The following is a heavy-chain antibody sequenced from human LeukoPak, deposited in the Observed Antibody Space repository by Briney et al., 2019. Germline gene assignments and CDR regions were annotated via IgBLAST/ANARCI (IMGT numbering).Heavy chain of an antibody. CDR3: ARDLGGTNYYYYYMDV. J-gene: IGHJ6*03. CDR2: IKQDGSEK. CDR1: GFTFSSYW. Sequence: GGSLRLSCAASGFTFSSYWRSWVRQAPGKGLEQVANIKQDGSEKYYVDSVKGRFTISRDNAKNSLYLQMNSLRAEDTAVYYCARDLGGTNYYYYYMDVWGKGTTVTVSS. D-gene: IGHD1-1*01. V-gene: IGHV3-7*01.